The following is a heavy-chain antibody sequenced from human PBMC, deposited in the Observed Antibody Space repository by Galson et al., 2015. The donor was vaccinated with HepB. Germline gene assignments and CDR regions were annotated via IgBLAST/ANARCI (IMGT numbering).Heavy chain of an antibody. CDR2: ISESGASI. V-gene: IGHV3-21*01. D-gene: IGHD3-10*01. CDR1: GFAFSSSS. J-gene: IGHJ4*02. Sequence: LRLSCAASGFAFSSSSMNWVRQAPEKGLDWVASISESGASIYYAGSLKGRFTISRDNAKNSLHLEMNSLRAEDTAVYYCARHGGGWIGGYNFDYWGRGTLVTVSS. CDR3: ARHGGGWIGGYNFDY.